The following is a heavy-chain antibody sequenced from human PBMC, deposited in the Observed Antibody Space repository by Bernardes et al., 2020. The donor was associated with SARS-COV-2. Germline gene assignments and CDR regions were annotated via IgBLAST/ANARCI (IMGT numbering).Heavy chain of an antibody. D-gene: IGHD3-10*01. CDR1: GFTFSSYW. V-gene: IGHV3-74*01. J-gene: IGHJ5*01. Sequence: GGSLRLSCAASGFTFSSYWMYWVRQAPGKGLVWVSRIITDGSITTYADSVKGRFTISRDNAKNTLFLQMDSLRAEDTAVYYCARDGSYSFDSWGRGTLVTVSS. CDR2: IITDGSIT. CDR3: ARDGSYSFDS.